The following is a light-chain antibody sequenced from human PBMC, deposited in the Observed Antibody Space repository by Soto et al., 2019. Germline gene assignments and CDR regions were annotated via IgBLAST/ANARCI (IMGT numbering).Light chain of an antibody. CDR1: QTVGIW. J-gene: IGKJ1*01. Sequence: DIQMTQSPSTLSASVGDRVTITCRASQTVGIWLAWYQQKPGKAPKVLIYKVSTLERGVPSRFSGSGSETEFTLTLSSLQPDDFATYYCQQYNAYPRTFGQGTKVEIK. CDR3: QQYNAYPRT. V-gene: IGKV1-5*03. CDR2: KVS.